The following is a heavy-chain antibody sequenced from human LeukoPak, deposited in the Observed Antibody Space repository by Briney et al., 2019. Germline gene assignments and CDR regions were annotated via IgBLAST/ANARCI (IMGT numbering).Heavy chain of an antibody. D-gene: IGHD1-14*01. Sequence: PGRSLRLSCAASGFTFSSYGMHWVRQAPGKGLEWVAVVSNDGRDKHYADSMKGRFTISRDNSENTLYLQMNTLRAEDTAVYYCARDRNSPAKYYFDYWGQGTLVTVSS. CDR2: VSNDGRDK. V-gene: IGHV3-30*05. CDR3: ARDRNSPAKYYFDY. CDR1: GFTFSSYG. J-gene: IGHJ4*02.